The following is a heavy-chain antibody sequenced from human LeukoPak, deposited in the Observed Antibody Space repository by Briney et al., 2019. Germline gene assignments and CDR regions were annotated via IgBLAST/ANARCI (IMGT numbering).Heavy chain of an antibody. CDR3: ARPLWFGTYSLEQMDV. J-gene: IGHJ6*02. Sequence: PSETLSLTCTVSGGSISSSSYYWGWIRQPPGKGLEWIGSIYYSGSTYYNPSLKSRVTISVDTSKNQFSLKLSSVTAADTAVYYCARPLWFGTYSLEQMDVWGQGTTVTVSS. CDR2: IYYSGST. CDR1: GGSISSSSYY. D-gene: IGHD3-10*01. V-gene: IGHV4-39*01.